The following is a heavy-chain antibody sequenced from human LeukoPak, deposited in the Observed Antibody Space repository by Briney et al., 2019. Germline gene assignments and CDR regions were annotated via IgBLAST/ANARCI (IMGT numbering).Heavy chain of an antibody. CDR1: GYTFTTFH. J-gene: IGHJ4*02. V-gene: IGHV1-2*02. CDR2: ISPNNGDT. Sequence: ASVKVSCKASGYTFTTFHMHWVRQAPGQGLEWMGRISPNNGDTNYAQKFHDRVTMTRDTSISTVYMELSRLRSDDTAVYFYSTEDKYCTSSTCADYWGQGTLVTVSS. D-gene: IGHD2-2*01. CDR3: STEDKYCTSSTCADY.